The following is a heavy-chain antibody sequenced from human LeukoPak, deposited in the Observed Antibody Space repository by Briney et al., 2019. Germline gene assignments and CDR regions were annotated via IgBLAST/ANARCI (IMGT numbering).Heavy chain of an antibody. CDR3: ARPTFSGRREAFDI. D-gene: IGHD1-26*01. CDR1: GGSISSSSYY. Sequence: SETLSLTCAVSGGSISSSSYYWGWIRQPPGKGLEWVGGIYYSGSTYYNPSLKSRVTISVDTSKNQFSLKLSSVTAADTAVYYCARPTFSGRREAFDIWGQGTMVTVSS. J-gene: IGHJ3*02. V-gene: IGHV4-39*01. CDR2: IYYSGST.